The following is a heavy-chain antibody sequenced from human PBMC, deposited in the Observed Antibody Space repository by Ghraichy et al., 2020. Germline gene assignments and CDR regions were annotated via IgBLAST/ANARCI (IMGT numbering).Heavy chain of an antibody. CDR3: ARWLSTSPCFDY. Sequence: SETLSLTCAVSGGSISSGGYSWSWIRQPPGKGLEWIGYIYYSGSTYYNPSLKSRVTISVDTSKNQFSLKLSSVTAADTAVYYCARWLSTSPCFDYWGQGTLVTVSS. CDR2: IYYSGST. V-gene: IGHV4-30-4*07. J-gene: IGHJ4*02. CDR1: GGSISSGGYS. D-gene: IGHD5-12*01.